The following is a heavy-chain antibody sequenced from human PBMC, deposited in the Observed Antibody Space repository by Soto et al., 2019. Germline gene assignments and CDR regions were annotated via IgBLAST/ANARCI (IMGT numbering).Heavy chain of an antibody. CDR1: GFTFSSYS. Sequence: GGSLRLSCAASGFTFSSYSMNWVRQAPGKGLEWVSSISSSSSYIYYADSVKGRFTISRDNAKNSLYLQMNSLRAEDTAVYYCARVGHPPPPVLRVVPAATYYYYYGMDVWGQGTTVTVSS. V-gene: IGHV3-21*01. CDR2: ISSSSSYI. CDR3: ARVGHPPPPVLRVVPAATYYYYYGMDV. D-gene: IGHD2-2*01. J-gene: IGHJ6*02.